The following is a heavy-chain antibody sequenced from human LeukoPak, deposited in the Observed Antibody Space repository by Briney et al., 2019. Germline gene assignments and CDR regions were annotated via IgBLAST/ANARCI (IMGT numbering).Heavy chain of an antibody. CDR3: ASYIAAAGTIDY. CDR2: IYSSGST. V-gene: IGHV4-39*07. D-gene: IGHD6-13*01. CDR1: GASVSGSPYY. Sequence: SETLSLTCTVSGASVSGSPYYWGWIRQPPGKGLEWIGSIYSSGSTYYNASLKSRVTISVDTSKNQFSLKLSSVTAADTAVYYCASYIAAAGTIDYWGQGTLVTVSS. J-gene: IGHJ4*02.